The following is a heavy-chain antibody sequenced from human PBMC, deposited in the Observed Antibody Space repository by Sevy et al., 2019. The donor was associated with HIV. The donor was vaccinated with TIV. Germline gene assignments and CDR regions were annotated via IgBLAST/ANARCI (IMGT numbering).Heavy chain of an antibody. D-gene: IGHD2-2*02. J-gene: IGHJ6*02. V-gene: IGHV3-74*01. CDR1: EFTFSSYW. CDR3: ARDLIVVVPAAIPVYYYGMDV. Sequence: GGSLRLSCAASEFTFSSYWMHWVRQAPGKGLVWVSRINSDGSSTSYADSVKGRFTISRDNAKNTLYLQMNSLRAEDTAVYYCARDLIVVVPAAIPVYYYGMDVWGQGTTVTVSS. CDR2: INSDGSST.